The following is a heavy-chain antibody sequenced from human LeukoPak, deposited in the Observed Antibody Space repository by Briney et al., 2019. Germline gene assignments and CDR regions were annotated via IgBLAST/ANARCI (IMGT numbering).Heavy chain of an antibody. V-gene: IGHV4-34*01. Sequence: ETLSLTCAVSDGSFSGYYWTWIRQPPGKGLEWIGEINHSGSANYSPSLSSRVTISLDMSENQFSLKLTSVTAADTAVYYCARGQGTVTTHWGQGTLVTVSS. D-gene: IGHD4-17*01. CDR3: ARGQGTVTTH. CDR1: DGSFSGYY. CDR2: INHSGSA. J-gene: IGHJ4*02.